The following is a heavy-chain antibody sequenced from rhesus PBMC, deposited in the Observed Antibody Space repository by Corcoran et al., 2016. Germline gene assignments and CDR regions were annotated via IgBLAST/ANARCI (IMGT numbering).Heavy chain of an antibody. Sequence: EVQLVETGGGLVQPGGSLKLSCAASGFTFSSYGMSWVRQAPGKGLCWFSSLNSGRASTSYPDSVQGLFTISSDNSTNTLSLQMNSLRAEDTAVYYCTKEDIAAAWGYYFDYWGQGVLVTVSS. D-gene: IGHD6-31*01. CDR1: GFTFSSYG. J-gene: IGHJ4*01. CDR2: LNSGRAST. CDR3: TKEDIAAAWGYYFDY. V-gene: IGHV3S5*01.